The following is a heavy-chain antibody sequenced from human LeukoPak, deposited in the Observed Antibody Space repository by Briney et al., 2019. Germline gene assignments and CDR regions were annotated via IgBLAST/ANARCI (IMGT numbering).Heavy chain of an antibody. V-gene: IGHV3-7*01. D-gene: IGHD3-16*02. Sequence: GGSLRLSCVASGFTFSSYVMSWVRQAPGKGLEWVANIKQDGSEKYYVDSVKGRFTISRDNAKNSLYLQMNSLRAEDTAVYYCARDNPDYDYIWGSYRGGDAFDIWGQGTMVTVSS. CDR2: IKQDGSEK. J-gene: IGHJ3*02. CDR1: GFTFSSYV. CDR3: ARDNPDYDYIWGSYRGGDAFDI.